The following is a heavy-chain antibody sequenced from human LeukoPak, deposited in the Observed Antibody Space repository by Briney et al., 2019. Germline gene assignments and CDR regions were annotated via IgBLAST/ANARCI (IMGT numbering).Heavy chain of an antibody. CDR3: AKDPANQLLYPAHFSH. D-gene: IGHD2-2*01. V-gene: IGHV3-23*01. CDR1: GLTFSSYV. Sequence: PGGSLRLSCAASGLTFSSYVMNWVRQAPGKGLEWVSAISGSGVSTSYADSVKGRFTISRDNSKNTLDLHMNSLRAEDTAIYFCAKDPANQLLYPAHFSHWGQGTLVTVSS. CDR2: ISGSGVST. J-gene: IGHJ1*01.